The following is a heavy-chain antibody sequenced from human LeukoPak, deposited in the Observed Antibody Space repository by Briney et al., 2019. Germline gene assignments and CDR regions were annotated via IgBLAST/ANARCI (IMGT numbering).Heavy chain of an antibody. Sequence: GRSLRLSCAASGFTFSNYDMHWVRQAPGKGLEWVAVIWSDGSDKYYEDSAKRRFTISRDNSKNTLDLQMNSLRAEDTAVYYCARAPQWLLFDYWGQGTLVTVSS. CDR3: ARAPQWLLFDY. V-gene: IGHV3-33*01. CDR2: IWSDGSDK. D-gene: IGHD3-22*01. CDR1: GFTFSNYD. J-gene: IGHJ4*02.